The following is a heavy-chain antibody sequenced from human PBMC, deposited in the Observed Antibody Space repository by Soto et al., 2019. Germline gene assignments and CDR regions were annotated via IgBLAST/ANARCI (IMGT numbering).Heavy chain of an antibody. CDR3: AKDRGLAESGRWSHYYYGMDV. J-gene: IGHJ6*02. Sequence: GGSLRLSCETSAFTFRSYGMHWVRQAPGQGLEWVAVISSDGSSKYYGDSVRGRFTISRDNSKNTLFLEMNSLRSEDTAVYYCAKDRGLAESGRWSHYYYGMDVWGQGTTVTVSS. D-gene: IGHD1-26*01. CDR2: ISSDGSSK. CDR1: AFTFRSYG. V-gene: IGHV3-30*18.